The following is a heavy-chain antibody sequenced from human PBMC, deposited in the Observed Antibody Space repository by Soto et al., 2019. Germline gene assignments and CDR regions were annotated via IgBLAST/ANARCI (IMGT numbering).Heavy chain of an antibody. CDR3: ARDWGLNPFDY. J-gene: IGHJ4*02. D-gene: IGHD3-16*01. V-gene: IGHV1-69*13. Sequence: ASVKVSCKASGGTFSSYSISWVRQAPGQGLEWMGGIIPIFGTANYAQKFQGRVTITADESTSTAYMELSSLRSEDTAVYYCARDWGLNPFDYWGQGTLVTVSS. CDR1: GGTFSSYS. CDR2: IIPIFGTA.